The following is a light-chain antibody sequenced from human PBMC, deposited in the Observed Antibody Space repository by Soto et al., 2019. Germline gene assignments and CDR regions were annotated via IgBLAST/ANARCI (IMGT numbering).Light chain of an antibody. V-gene: IGLV2-14*01. CDR3: SSYTTSSPYV. J-gene: IGLJ1*01. CDR1: RNDVGGYNY. Sequence: QSVLTQAASVSGSPGQSITISCTGTRNDVGGYNYVSWYQHHPGKAPKLVIYEVSHRPSGISDRFSGSKSGNTASLTISGLQVEDEADYYCSSYTTSSPYVFGAGTKVTVL. CDR2: EVS.